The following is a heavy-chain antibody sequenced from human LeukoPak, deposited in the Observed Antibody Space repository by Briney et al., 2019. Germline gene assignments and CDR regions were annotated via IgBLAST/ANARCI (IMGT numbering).Heavy chain of an antibody. Sequence: SETLSLTCTVSGGSISSNYWSWIRQPPGKGLQWIGYIYYSGNTNYNPSLKSRVTISVDTSKNQFSLKLSSVTAADTAVYYCATQVEMATIFAFDIWGQGTMVTVSS. CDR3: ATQVEMATIFAFDI. CDR2: IYYSGNT. J-gene: IGHJ3*02. D-gene: IGHD5-24*01. CDR1: GGSISSNY. V-gene: IGHV4-59*01.